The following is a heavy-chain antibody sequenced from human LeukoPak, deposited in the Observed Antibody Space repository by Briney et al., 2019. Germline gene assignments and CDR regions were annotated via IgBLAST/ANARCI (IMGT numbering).Heavy chain of an antibody. CDR3: AKGRVVAGTKSLTYHWFDP. CDR1: GYTFTSYY. CDR2: INPSGGGT. Sequence: ASVKVSCKASGYTFTSYYMHWVRQTPGQGLEWMGIINPSGGGTSYAQKFQGRVTMTRDTSTSTVYMELSSLRSDDTAVYYCAKGRVVAGTKSLTYHWFDPWGRGTLVTVSS. J-gene: IGHJ5*02. V-gene: IGHV1-46*01. D-gene: IGHD6-19*01.